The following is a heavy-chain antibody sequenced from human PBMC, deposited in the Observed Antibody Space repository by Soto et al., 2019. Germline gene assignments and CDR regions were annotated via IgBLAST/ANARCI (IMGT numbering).Heavy chain of an antibody. Sequence: QITLKESGPTLVKPTQTLTLTCSFSGFSLSSREMAVGWIRQPPGKALEWLALVYWDDDERYSPSLNKSLTITKDTSKNQVVLMMTNMDPVDTGTYYCARFNTSVPSPIEAFDVWGQGTTVTVSS. CDR2: VYWDDDE. J-gene: IGHJ3*01. D-gene: IGHD3-10*01. CDR1: GFSLSSREMA. CDR3: ARFNTSVPSPIEAFDV. V-gene: IGHV2-5*02.